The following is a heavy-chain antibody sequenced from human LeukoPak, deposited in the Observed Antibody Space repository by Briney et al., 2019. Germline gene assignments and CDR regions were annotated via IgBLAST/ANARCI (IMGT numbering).Heavy chain of an antibody. Sequence: SETLSLTCAVYGGSLSGYYWSWLRQPPGKGLEWIGEMTQRGRKNYNPSLKSRVTISVEKYKNQFSLKLNSVTAADTAVYYCARGDSVVCLGYWGQGTLVTVSS. CDR3: ARGDSVVCLGY. CDR1: GGSLSGYY. CDR2: MTQRGRK. V-gene: IGHV4-34*01. J-gene: IGHJ4*02. D-gene: IGHD4-23*01.